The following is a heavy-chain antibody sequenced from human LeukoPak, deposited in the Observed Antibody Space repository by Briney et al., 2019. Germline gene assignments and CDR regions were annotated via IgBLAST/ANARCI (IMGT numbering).Heavy chain of an antibody. Sequence: SETLSLTCTVSGGSISSYYWSWIRQPPGRGLEWIASIYHDGTTYYNPSLRSRVTISVDTSKNQFSLKLYSVTATDTAVYYCATRKGVYNWDSLDYWGQGTLVTVSS. CDR3: ATRKGVYNWDSLDY. J-gene: IGHJ4*02. V-gene: IGHV4-59*04. D-gene: IGHD1-7*01. CDR1: GGSISSYY. CDR2: IYHDGTT.